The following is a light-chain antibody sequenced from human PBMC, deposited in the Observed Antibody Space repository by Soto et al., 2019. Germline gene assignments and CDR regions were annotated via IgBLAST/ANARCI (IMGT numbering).Light chain of an antibody. Sequence: EIVLTQSPATLSLSPGEGATLSCRASQSAGSYLAWYQQKPGQAPRLLIYDTSNRATGIPARFSGSGSGTDFTLTISSLEPEDFAVYYCQQRSDSLTFGRGTKVETK. CDR2: DTS. CDR1: QSAGSY. J-gene: IGKJ4*01. V-gene: IGKV3-11*01. CDR3: QQRSDSLT.